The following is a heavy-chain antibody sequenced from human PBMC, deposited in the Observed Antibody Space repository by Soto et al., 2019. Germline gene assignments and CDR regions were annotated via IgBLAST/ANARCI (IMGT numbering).Heavy chain of an antibody. V-gene: IGHV3-15*01. CDR3: TTAGLVTISDYSYYGMDV. Sequence: PGGSLRLSCAASGFTFSNAWMSWVRQAPGKGLEWVGRIKSKTDGGTTDYAAPVKGRFTISRDDSKNTLYLQMNSLKTEDTAVYYCTTAGLVTISDYSYYGMDVWGQGTTVTVSS. J-gene: IGHJ6*02. CDR2: IKSKTDGGTT. CDR1: GFTFSNAW. D-gene: IGHD5-12*01.